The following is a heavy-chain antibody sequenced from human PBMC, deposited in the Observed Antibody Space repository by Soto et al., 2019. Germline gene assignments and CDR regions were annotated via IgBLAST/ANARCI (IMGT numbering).Heavy chain of an antibody. D-gene: IGHD6-13*01. CDR3: ATRMYSTSWYYFVS. V-gene: IGHV3-23*01. CDR1: GFTFTNYA. Sequence: EVQLLESGGGFVQPGGSLRLSGAAAGFTFTNYALSWVRQAPGKGLEWVSTIGGGSGSPSYAASVKGQLSISRENSKNKLYLQMSSLRAEDTALYYCATRMYSTSWYYFVSWGQGTLVTVSS. CDR2: IGGGSGSP. J-gene: IGHJ4*02.